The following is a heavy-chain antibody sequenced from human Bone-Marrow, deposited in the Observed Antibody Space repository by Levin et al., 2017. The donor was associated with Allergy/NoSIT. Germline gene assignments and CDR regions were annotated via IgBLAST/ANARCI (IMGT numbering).Heavy chain of an antibody. Sequence: GESLKISCKGSGYTFNTYWIAWLRQMPGKGLEWMAIIYPGDSDTRYSPSFQGQVTISADKSINTAYLQWSSLKASDSGLYYCARAAAGLSDFQHWGQGTLITVSS. CDR2: IYPGDSDT. J-gene: IGHJ1*01. CDR3: ARAAAGLSDFQH. CDR1: GYTFNTYW. D-gene: IGHD6-13*01. V-gene: IGHV5-51*01.